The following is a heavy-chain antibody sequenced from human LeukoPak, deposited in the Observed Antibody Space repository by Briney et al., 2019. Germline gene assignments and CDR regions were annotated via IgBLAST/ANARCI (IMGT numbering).Heavy chain of an antibody. CDR2: IRSKANSYAT. J-gene: IGHJ3*02. CDR1: GFTFSGSA. Sequence: GGSLRLSCAASGFTFSGSAMHWVRQASGKGLEWVGRIRSKANSYATAYAASVKGRFTISRDDSKNTAYLQMNSLKTEDTAVYYCTRFVYDSSGQHDAFDIWGQGTMVTVSS. CDR3: TRFVYDSSGQHDAFDI. D-gene: IGHD3-22*01. V-gene: IGHV3-73*01.